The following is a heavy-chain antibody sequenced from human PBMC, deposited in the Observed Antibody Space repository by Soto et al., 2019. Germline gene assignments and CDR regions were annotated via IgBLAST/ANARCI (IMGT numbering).Heavy chain of an antibody. J-gene: IGHJ4*02. V-gene: IGHV3-9*01. CDR1: GSTFNNYA. CDR2: ISWNSGSI. Sequence: PGGPLRLSCAASGSTFNNYAMHWVRQAPGKGLEWGSGISWNSGSIGYADSVKGRFIISRDNAKNSLYLQMNSLRAECTALYYCAKDSSGYYSIPSYFDYWGQGTLVTVSS. CDR3: AKDSSGYYSIPSYFDY. D-gene: IGHD3-22*01.